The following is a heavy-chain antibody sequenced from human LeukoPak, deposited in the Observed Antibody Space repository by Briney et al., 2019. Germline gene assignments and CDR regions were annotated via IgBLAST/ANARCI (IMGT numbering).Heavy chain of an antibody. V-gene: IGHV4-30-2*01. CDR2: IYHSGST. D-gene: IGHD4-23*01. CDR3: ASAKSLYGGYDY. J-gene: IGHJ4*02. Sequence: SETLSPTCDASGGSISRGASSWSWIAQPPGKGLAWIGYIYHSGSTYYNPSLKSRVTISVDRSKNQFSLKLSSVTAADTAVYYCASAKSLYGGYDYWGQGTLVTVSS. CDR1: GGSISRGASS.